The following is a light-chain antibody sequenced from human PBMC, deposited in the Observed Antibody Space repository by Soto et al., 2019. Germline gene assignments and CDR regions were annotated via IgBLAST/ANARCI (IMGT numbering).Light chain of an antibody. CDR2: DAS. CDR1: KRINIC. J-gene: IGKJ2*01. CDR3: QQYNTYSYT. Sequence: DIQMTQSPSTRSASLGDRVTIPCRASKRINICLAWYQQKAGKAPKLLIYDASTLENRVPLRFSGSGSGTEFTLTISGLQPDDFATYYCQQYNTYSYTFGQGTKLEIK. V-gene: IGKV1-5*01.